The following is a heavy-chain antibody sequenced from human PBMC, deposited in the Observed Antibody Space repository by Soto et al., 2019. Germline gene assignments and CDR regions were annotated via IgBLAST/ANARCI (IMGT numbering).Heavy chain of an antibody. Sequence: ASVRVSCKASGGTFSSYAISWVRQAPGQGLEWMGGIIPIFGTANYAQKFQGRVTITADESTSTAYMELSSLRSEDTAVYYCARDLCSGGSCYHGRFDYWGQGTLVTVSS. CDR2: IIPIFGTA. CDR3: ARDLCSGGSCYHGRFDY. D-gene: IGHD2-15*01. CDR1: GGTFSSYA. V-gene: IGHV1-69*13. J-gene: IGHJ4*02.